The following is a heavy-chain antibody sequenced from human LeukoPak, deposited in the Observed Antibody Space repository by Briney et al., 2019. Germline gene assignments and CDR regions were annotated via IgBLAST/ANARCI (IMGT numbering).Heavy chain of an antibody. D-gene: IGHD2-2*01. V-gene: IGHV5-51*01. Sequence: GESLKISFKGSGXSFTSYCIGWVRQMPGKGPEWMGIIYPGDSDTRYSPSFQGQVTISADKSISTAYLQWSSLKASDTAMYYCARLLVVPAADHPDYWGQGTLVTVSS. CDR2: IYPGDSDT. CDR1: GXSFTSYC. CDR3: ARLLVVPAADHPDY. J-gene: IGHJ4*02.